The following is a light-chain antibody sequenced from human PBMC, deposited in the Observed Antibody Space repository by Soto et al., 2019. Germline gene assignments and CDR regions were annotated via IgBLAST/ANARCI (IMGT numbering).Light chain of an antibody. CDR3: QQLNNYPRT. V-gene: IGKV1-9*01. Sequence: DIQLTQSPSFLSASVGDRVTITCRASQGISSFLAWYQQKPGKAPKLLIYAASTLQSGVPSRFSGSGYGTEFTLTISSLQPEDFATYYCQQLNNYPRTFGQGTKVEIK. CDR1: QGISSF. J-gene: IGKJ1*01. CDR2: AAS.